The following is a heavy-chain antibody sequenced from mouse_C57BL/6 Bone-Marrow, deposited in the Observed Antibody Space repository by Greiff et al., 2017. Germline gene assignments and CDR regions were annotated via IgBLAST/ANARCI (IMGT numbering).Heavy chain of an antibody. D-gene: IGHD1-1*01. CDR1: GYTFTDYY. J-gene: IGHJ1*03. CDR2: INPNNGGT. Sequence: VQLQQSEPELVKPGASVKISCKASGYTFTDYYMNWVKQSHGKSLEWIGDINPNNGGTSYNQKFKGKATLTVDKSSSTAYMELRSLTSEDSAVYYCARFTTVAYWYFDVWGTGTTVTVSS. CDR3: ARFTTVAYWYFDV. V-gene: IGHV1-26*01.